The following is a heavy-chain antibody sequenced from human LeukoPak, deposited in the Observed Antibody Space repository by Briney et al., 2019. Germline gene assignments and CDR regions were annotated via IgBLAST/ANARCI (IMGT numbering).Heavy chain of an antibody. Sequence: GASLRVSCKNSGYTFTDYYIHWARPAPGQGLEWMGIINCSGGSTTHARKLQARDTMTRDTSTRTVYMEMSSLKSEDTAVYYCARSGEFSTSSDIWGQGTMVTVSS. V-gene: IGHV1-46*01. CDR3: ARSGEFSTSSDI. CDR2: INCSGGST. CDR1: GYTFTDYY. J-gene: IGHJ3*02. D-gene: IGHD6-6*01.